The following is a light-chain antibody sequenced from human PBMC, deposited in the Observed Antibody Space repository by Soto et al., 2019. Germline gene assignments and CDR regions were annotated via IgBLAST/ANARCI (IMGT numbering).Light chain of an antibody. CDR3: QQSYSTPVT. CDR1: QSISSS. J-gene: IGKJ1*01. Sequence: DIQMTQSPSSLSASVGDRVTITCRASQSISSSLNWYQHKPGKAPKLLIYAASSLQSGVPSRFSGSGSGTGFTLTISSLQPEDFATYYCQQSYSTPVTFGQQTTVQIK. V-gene: IGKV1-39*01. CDR2: AAS.